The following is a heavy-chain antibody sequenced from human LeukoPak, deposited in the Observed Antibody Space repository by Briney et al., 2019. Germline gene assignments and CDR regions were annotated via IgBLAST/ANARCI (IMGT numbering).Heavy chain of an antibody. Sequence: GGSLRLPCAASGFTFSNDGMSWVRQAPGKRPEWISYINSRSSDIHYADSVRGRFTIYRDNVKNSLFLQMNSLRVEDTAVYFCARDGVALYWGQGTLVTVSS. CDR1: GFTFSNDG. V-gene: IGHV3-48*01. J-gene: IGHJ4*02. CDR3: ARDGVALY. D-gene: IGHD2-15*01. CDR2: INSRSSDI.